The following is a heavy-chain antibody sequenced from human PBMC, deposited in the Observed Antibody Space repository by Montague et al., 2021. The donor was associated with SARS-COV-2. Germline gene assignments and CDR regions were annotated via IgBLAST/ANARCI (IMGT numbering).Heavy chain of an antibody. J-gene: IGHJ2*01. Sequence: PALVTPTQTLTLTCTFSGFSVSTSGLCVSWIRQPPGKALEWLALIDWDDDTYYSTSLKTRLAISKDTSKNQMVLTMTDMDPVDTGTYYCARIPEYSSGGGPDWYFDLWGRGTLVTVSS. CDR1: GFSVSTSGLC. V-gene: IGHV2-70*01. CDR3: ARIPEYSSGGGPDWYFDL. D-gene: IGHD6-19*01. CDR2: IDWDDDT.